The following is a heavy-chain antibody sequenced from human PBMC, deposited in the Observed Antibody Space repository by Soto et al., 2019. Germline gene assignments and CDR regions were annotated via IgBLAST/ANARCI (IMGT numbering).Heavy chain of an antibody. D-gene: IGHD1-1*01. CDR2: VYDSGSS. V-gene: IGHV4-4*07. CDR3: ARGGAETDFYPWANWSDV. J-gene: IGHJ5*02. CDR1: GGSISSFY. Sequence: SETLSLTCNVSGGSISSFYWTWIRQPAGGRLEWIGRVYDSGSSNYNPSLKTRITMSLHRSRSQFSLSLYSVTAAGTAVYYCARGGAETDFYPWANWSDVWGQGILVTVSS.